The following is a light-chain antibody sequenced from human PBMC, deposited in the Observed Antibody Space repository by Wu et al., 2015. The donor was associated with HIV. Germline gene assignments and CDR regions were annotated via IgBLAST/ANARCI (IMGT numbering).Light chain of an antibody. CDR1: HYLSAY. CDR3: QQTYTTPLT. V-gene: IGKV1-39*01. J-gene: IGKJ4*01. Sequence: DIQVTQSPSTLSASVGDRVTITCRASHYLSAYLNWYQQKPGKPPNLLIHAASSVPTGVPSRFRGSGSGTEFNLTITSLQSEDFGTYYCQQTYTTPLTFGGGTKVEI. CDR2: AAS.